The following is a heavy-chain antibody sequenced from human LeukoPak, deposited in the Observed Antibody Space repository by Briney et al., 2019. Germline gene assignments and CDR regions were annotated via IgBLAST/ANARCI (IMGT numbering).Heavy chain of an antibody. CDR1: GFTFSSYA. J-gene: IGHJ6*02. CDR2: INKDGSTT. CDR3: ATWAFYHSLDV. V-gene: IGHV3-43*02. D-gene: IGHD1-26*01. Sequence: GGSLSLSCAASGFTFSSYAMSWVGQAPGKGLEWVSLINKDGSTTYYADSVKGRFTISRDNSKNSLYLQMNSLRSEDTALYYCATWAFYHSLDVWGQGTTVTVSS.